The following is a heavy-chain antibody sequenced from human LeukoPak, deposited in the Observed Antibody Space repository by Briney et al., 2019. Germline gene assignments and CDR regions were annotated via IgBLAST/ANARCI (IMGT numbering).Heavy chain of an antibody. J-gene: IGHJ4*02. CDR1: GYSISSGYY. Sequence: TSETLSLTCAVSGYSISSGYYWGWIRQPPGKGLEWIGSIYHSGSTYYNPSLKSRVTISVDTSKNQFSLKLSSVTAADTAVYYCARELIAVAGTGYFDYWGQGTRVTVSS. CDR2: IYHSGST. V-gene: IGHV4-38-2*02. D-gene: IGHD6-19*01. CDR3: ARELIAVAGTGYFDY.